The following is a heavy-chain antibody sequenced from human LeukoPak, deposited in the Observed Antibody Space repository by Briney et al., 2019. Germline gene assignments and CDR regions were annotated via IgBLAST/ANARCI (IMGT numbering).Heavy chain of an antibody. D-gene: IGHD6-6*01. CDR1: GGSISSSSYY. J-gene: IGHJ3*02. Sequence: SETLFLTCTVSGGSISSSSYYWGWIRQPPGKGLEWIGSIYYSGSTYYNPSLKSRVTISVDTSKNQFSLKLSSVTAADTAVYYCARQLPWAFDIWGQGTMVTVSS. CDR3: ARQLPWAFDI. V-gene: IGHV4-39*07. CDR2: IYYSGST.